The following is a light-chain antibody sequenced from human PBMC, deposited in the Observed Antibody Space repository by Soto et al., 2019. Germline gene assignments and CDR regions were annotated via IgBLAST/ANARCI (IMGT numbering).Light chain of an antibody. CDR1: SSNIGSNY. CDR2: RNN. CDR3: AAWDESLSGYV. J-gene: IGLJ1*01. Sequence: QSVLTQPPSASGTPGQRVTISCSGSSSNIGSNYVYWYQQLPGTAPKLLIYRNNQRPSGVPDRFSGSKSDTSASLAISGLRSEDEADYYCAAWDESLSGYVFGTGTKVTVL. V-gene: IGLV1-47*01.